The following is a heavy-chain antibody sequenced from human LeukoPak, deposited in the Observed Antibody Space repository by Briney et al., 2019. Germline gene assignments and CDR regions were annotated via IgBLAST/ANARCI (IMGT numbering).Heavy chain of an antibody. V-gene: IGHV4-59*08. Sequence: SETLSLTCTVFGDSVTGYYLNWVRQPPGKGLEWIGHIYKIGTTNYNPSLKSRLTISADTSKNRFSLKLSSVAAADTAVYYCVRHIYDSTGRPFDYWGQGTLVTVSS. CDR2: IYKIGTT. J-gene: IGHJ4*02. CDR3: VRHIYDSTGRPFDY. D-gene: IGHD3-22*01. CDR1: GDSVTGYY.